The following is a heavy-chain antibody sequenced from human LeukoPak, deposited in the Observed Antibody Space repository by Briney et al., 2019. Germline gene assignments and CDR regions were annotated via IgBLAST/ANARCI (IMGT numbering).Heavy chain of an antibody. CDR3: ARDRFHGDYTGPYFDY. CDR2: IIPILGIA. J-gene: IGHJ4*02. Sequence: EASVKVSCKASGGTFSSYAISWVRQAPGQGLEWMGRIIPILGIANYAQKLQGRVTITADKSTSTAYMELSSLRSEDTAVYYCARDRFHGDYTGPYFDYWGQGTLVTVSS. D-gene: IGHD4-17*01. CDR1: GGTFSSYA. V-gene: IGHV1-69*04.